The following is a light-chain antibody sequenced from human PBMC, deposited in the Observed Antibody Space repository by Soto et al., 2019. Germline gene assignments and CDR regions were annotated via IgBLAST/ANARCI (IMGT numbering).Light chain of an antibody. Sequence: DIQMTQSPSTLSASLGARVTVAIRASQRSETWVAWYQQKAGTAPKLLVYKATILQSGVPSKFSGSGSGTEFTLAISNLQPDDFATYYWQQYETFSPWTVGQGTKVDIK. J-gene: IGKJ1*01. CDR3: QQYETFSPWT. CDR1: QRSETW. V-gene: IGKV1-5*03. CDR2: KAT.